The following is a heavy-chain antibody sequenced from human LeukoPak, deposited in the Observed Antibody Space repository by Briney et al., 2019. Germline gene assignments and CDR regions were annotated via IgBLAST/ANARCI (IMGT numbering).Heavy chain of an antibody. J-gene: IGHJ5*02. V-gene: IGHV4-34*01. Sequence: TSETLSLTCAVYGGSFSGYYWSWIRQPPGKGLEWIGEINHSGSTNYNPSLKSRVTILVDTSKNQFSLKLSSVTAADTAVYYCARGLVDYGDYFAWFDPWGQGTLVTVSS. CDR2: INHSGST. CDR3: ARGLVDYGDYFAWFDP. D-gene: IGHD4-17*01. CDR1: GGSFSGYY.